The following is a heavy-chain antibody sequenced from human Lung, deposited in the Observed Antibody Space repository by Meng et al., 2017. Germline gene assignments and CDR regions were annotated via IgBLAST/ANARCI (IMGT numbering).Heavy chain of an antibody. CDR1: GGSFSDYY. CDR3: ARGPTTMAHDFDY. J-gene: IGHJ4*02. Sequence: QGSPQQVGPVLLKPLEDLSLTCVVSGGSFSDYYWSWIRQPPGKGLEWIGEINHSGSTNYNPSLESRATISVDTSQNNLSLKLSSVTAADSAVYYCARGPTTMAHDFDYWGQGTLVTVFS. CDR2: INHSGST. V-gene: IGHV4-34*01. D-gene: IGHD4-11*01.